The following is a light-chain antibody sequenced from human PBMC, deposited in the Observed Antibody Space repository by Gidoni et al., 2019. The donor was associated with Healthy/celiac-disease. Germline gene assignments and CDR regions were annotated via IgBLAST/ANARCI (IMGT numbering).Light chain of an antibody. CDR1: QSVSSY. CDR3: QQRSNWPMCS. Sequence: EIVLTQSPATLSLSPGERATLSCRASQSVSSYLAWYQQKPGHAPRLLIYDASNRATGIPARFSGSGSGTDFTLTISSLEPEDFAVYYCQQRSNWPMCSFGQGTKLEI. CDR2: DAS. J-gene: IGKJ2*04. V-gene: IGKV3-11*01.